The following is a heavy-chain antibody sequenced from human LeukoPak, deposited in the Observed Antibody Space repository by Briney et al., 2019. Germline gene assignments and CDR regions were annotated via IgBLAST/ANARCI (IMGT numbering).Heavy chain of an antibody. J-gene: IGHJ4*02. D-gene: IGHD3-22*01. V-gene: IGHV1-18*01. CDR2: ISAYNGNT. Sequence: ASVKVSCKASGGTFSSYAISWVRQAPGQGLEWMGWISAYNGNTNYAQKLQGRVTMTTDTSTSTAYMELRSLRSDDTAVYYCARVTDYYDSSGYYPYWGQGTLVTVSS. CDR3: ARVTDYYDSSGYYPY. CDR1: GGTFSSYA.